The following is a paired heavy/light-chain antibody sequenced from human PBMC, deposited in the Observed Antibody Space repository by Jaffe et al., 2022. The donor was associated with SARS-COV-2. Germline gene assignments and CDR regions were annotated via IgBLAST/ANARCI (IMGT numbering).Light chain of an antibody. CDR3: QQYDNYKT. V-gene: IGKV3-15*01. Sequence: EIVMTQSPATLSVSPGERATLSCRASQSVSSNLAWYQHKPGQAPRLLIYGASTRATGIPARFSGSGSGTEFTLTISSLQSEDFAVYYCQQYDNYKTFGQGTKVEIK. CDR2: GAS. CDR1: QSVSSN. J-gene: IGKJ1*01.
Heavy chain of an antibody. D-gene: IGHD3-22*01. V-gene: IGHV3-15*01. Sequence: EVQLVESGGGLVKPGGSLRLSCAASGFTFTNAWMNWVRQAPGKGLEWVGRIKRKTDGVTTDYAAPVKGRFTISRDDSKNTLYLQMNSLKSEDTAVYYCTTGYYYDSTGYFDYWGQGNLVTVSS. J-gene: IGHJ4*02. CDR3: TTGYYYDSTGYFDY. CDR2: IKRKTDGVTT. CDR1: GFTFTNAW.